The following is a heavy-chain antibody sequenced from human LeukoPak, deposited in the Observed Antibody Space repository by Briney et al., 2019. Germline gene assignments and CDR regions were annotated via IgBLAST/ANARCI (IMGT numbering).Heavy chain of an antibody. CDR2: KWYDGSNK. D-gene: IGHD1-26*01. CDR1: VFTFSSYG. Sequence: GGSLRLSCASSVFTFSSYGMHGVRQAPGKGLEWVAVKWYDGSNKYYADSVKGRFTISRDNSKNTLYLQMNSLRAENTAVYYCARGGVVGATLGWFDPWGQGTLVTVSS. J-gene: IGHJ5*02. CDR3: ARGGVVGATLGWFDP. V-gene: IGHV3-33*01.